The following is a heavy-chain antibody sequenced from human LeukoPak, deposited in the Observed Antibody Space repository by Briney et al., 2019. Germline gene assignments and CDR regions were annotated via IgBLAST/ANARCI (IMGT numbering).Heavy chain of an antibody. V-gene: IGHV3-23*01. CDR3: AKGTSGGSYYALGY. CDR1: GFTFDAYE. Sequence: QPGGSLRLSCAASGFTFDAYEISWVRQAPGKGLEWVSDISVSGGTTNYADSVKGRFTISRDNSNNTLYLQMNSLRAEDTAVYYCAKGTSGGSYYALGYWGQGTLVTVSS. D-gene: IGHD1-26*01. CDR2: ISVSGGTT. J-gene: IGHJ4*02.